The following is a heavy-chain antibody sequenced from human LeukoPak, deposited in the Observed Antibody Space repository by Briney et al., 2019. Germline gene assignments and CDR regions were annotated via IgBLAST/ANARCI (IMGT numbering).Heavy chain of an antibody. V-gene: IGHV3-21*01. Sequence: GGSLRLSCAASGFTFSSYSMNWVRQAPGKGLEWVSSISSSSSYIYYADSVKGRFTISRDNAKNSLYLQMNSLRAEDTAVYYCARTLDLVAPFDYWGQGTLVTVSS. CDR1: GFTFSSYS. CDR3: ARTLDLVAPFDY. CDR2: ISSSSSYI. D-gene: IGHD5-12*01. J-gene: IGHJ4*02.